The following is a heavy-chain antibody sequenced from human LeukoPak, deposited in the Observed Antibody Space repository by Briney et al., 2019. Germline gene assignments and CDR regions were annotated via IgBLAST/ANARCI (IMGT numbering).Heavy chain of an antibody. V-gene: IGHV3-21*01. Sequence: PGGSLRLSCAASGFTFSDYTMNWVRQAPGKGLEWVACITTRSSYMYYADSVKGRFTISRDNAKNSLYLQMNSLRAEDTAVYYCAKDRLTYYYYGTDVWGQGTTVTVSS. J-gene: IGHJ6*02. CDR1: GFTFSDYT. D-gene: IGHD2-15*01. CDR2: ITTRSSYM. CDR3: AKDRLTYYYYGTDV.